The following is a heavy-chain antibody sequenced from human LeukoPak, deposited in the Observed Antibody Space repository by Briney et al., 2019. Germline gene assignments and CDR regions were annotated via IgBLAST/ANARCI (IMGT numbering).Heavy chain of an antibody. J-gene: IGHJ4*02. CDR2: ISGSGGST. D-gene: IGHD6-13*01. CDR1: GLTFSTYS. V-gene: IGHV3-23*01. Sequence: GGSLRLSCAASGLTFSTYSMSWVRQAPGKGLEWVSAISGSGGSTYYADSVKGRFTISRDNSKNTLYLQMNSLRAEDTAVYYCAKDPIYSSSWLHHFDYWGQGTLVTVSS. CDR3: AKDPIYSSSWLHHFDY.